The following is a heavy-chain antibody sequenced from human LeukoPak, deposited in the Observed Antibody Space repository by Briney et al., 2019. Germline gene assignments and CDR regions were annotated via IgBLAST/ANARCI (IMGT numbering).Heavy chain of an antibody. Sequence: GGSLRLSCAASGFAFSSYAMSWVRQAPGKGVEWVSAISGSGGSTYYADSVKGRFTISRDNSKNTLSLQMNSLRAEDTAVYYCAKIRFLEWLLYSYFDYWGQGTLVTVSS. D-gene: IGHD3-3*01. CDR2: ISGSGGST. CDR1: GFAFSSYA. CDR3: AKIRFLEWLLYSYFDY. V-gene: IGHV3-23*01. J-gene: IGHJ4*02.